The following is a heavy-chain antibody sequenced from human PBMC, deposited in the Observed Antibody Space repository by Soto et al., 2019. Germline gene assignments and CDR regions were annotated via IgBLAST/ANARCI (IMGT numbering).Heavy chain of an antibody. CDR2: IYYSGNT. D-gene: IGHD1-1*01. CDR3: AREERLTLDY. CDR1: GDSISSGDYY. V-gene: IGHV4-30-4*01. Sequence: PSETLSLTCTVSGDSISSGDYYWSWIRQPPGKGLEWIGCIYYSGNTYYNPSLKRRFSISVDTSKNQFSLQLSSVTVADTAVYYCAREERLTLDYWGQGTLVTVSS. J-gene: IGHJ4*02.